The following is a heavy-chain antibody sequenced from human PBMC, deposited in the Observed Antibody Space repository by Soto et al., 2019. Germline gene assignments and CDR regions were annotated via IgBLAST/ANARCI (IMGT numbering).Heavy chain of an antibody. CDR2: IYYSGST. Sequence: QVQLQESGPGLVKPSQTLSLTCTVSGGSISSGGYYWSWIRQHPGKGLEWIGYIYYSGSTYYNPSLKSRVTISVDTSKNQFSLKLSSATAADTAVYYCARSNYDILTGYYGWFDPWGQGTLVTVSS. V-gene: IGHV4-31*03. J-gene: IGHJ5*02. D-gene: IGHD3-9*01. CDR1: GGSISSGGYY. CDR3: ARSNYDILTGYYGWFDP.